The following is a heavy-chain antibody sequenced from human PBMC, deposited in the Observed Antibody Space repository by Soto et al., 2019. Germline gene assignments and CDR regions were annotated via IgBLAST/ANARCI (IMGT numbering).Heavy chain of an antibody. D-gene: IGHD6-6*01. CDR2: ISYDGSNK. CDR3: AKAYSSSYYYYYGMDV. CDR1: GFTFSSYG. J-gene: IGHJ6*02. Sequence: GGSLRLSCAASGFTFSSYGMHWVRQAPGKGLEWVAVISYDGSNKYYADSVKGRFTISRDNSKNTLYLQMNSLRAEDTAVYYCAKAYSSSYYYYYGMDVWGQGTTVTVSS. V-gene: IGHV3-30*18.